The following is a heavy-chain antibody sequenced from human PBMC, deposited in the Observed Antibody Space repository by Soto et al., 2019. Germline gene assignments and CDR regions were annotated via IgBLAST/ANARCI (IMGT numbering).Heavy chain of an antibody. Sequence: GGSLRLSCAASGFTFSSYAMHWVRQAPGKGLEWVAVISYDGSNKYYADSVKGRFTISRDNSKNTLYLQMNSLRAEDTAVYYCARGLKWELLRGVYYYYYGMDVWGQGTTVTVSS. CDR2: ISYDGSNK. V-gene: IGHV3-30*04. CDR3: ARGLKWELLRGVYYYYYGMDV. J-gene: IGHJ6*02. CDR1: GFTFSSYA. D-gene: IGHD1-26*01.